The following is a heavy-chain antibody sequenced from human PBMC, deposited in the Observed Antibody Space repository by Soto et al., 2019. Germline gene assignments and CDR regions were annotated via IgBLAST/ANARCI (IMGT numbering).Heavy chain of an antibody. J-gene: IGHJ4*02. CDR2: IWYDGSNK. D-gene: IGHD4-17*01. V-gene: IGHV3-33*01. CDR1: GFTFSNYG. CDR3: ARHKGGDPYYFDY. Sequence: QVQLVESGGGVVQPGMSLRLSCAASGFTFSNYGMHWVRQAPGKGLEWVAVIWYDGSNKYYADSVKGRFTISRYNSKNTLYLQMNTLRAEDTAVYYCARHKGGDPYYFDYWGQGTLVTVSS.